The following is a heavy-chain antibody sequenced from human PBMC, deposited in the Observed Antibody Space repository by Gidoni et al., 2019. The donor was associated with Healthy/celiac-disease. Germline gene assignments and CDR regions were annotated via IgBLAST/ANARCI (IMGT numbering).Heavy chain of an antibody. J-gene: IGHJ5*02. CDR3: ARIMRETRWRWFDP. V-gene: IGHV2-26*01. D-gene: IGHD3-3*01. CDR1: GFSLSNARMG. CDR2: IFSNDEK. Sequence: QVTLKESGPVLVKPTETLPLTCTVSGFSLSNARMGVSWIRQPPGKALEWLAHIFSNDEKSYSTSLKSRLTISKDTSKSQVVLTMTNMDPVDTATYYCARIMRETRWRWFDPWGQGTLVTVSS.